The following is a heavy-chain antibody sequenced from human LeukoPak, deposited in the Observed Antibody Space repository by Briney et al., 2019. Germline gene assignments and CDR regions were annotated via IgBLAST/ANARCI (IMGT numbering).Heavy chain of an antibody. V-gene: IGHV4-59*08. D-gene: IGHD3-10*02. J-gene: IGHJ5*02. Sequence: TSETLSLTCTVSGGSISSYYWNWIRQPPGKGLEWIGYIYYSGTTNYNPSLKSRVTISVDTSKNQFSLKVSSVTAADTAVYYCARHMLGAYNWFDPWGQGTLVTVSS. CDR2: IYYSGTT. CDR1: GGSISSYY. CDR3: ARHMLGAYNWFDP.